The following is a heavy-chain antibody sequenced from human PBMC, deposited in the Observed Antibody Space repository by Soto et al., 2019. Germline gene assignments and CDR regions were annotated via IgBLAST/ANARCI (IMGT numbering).Heavy chain of an antibody. V-gene: IGHV1-69*13. J-gene: IGHJ6*02. D-gene: IGHD5-18*01. CDR3: ARKKAVDTAMALSVPYYYFGMDV. CDR2: IIPIFGTA. Sequence: SVKVSCKASGGTFSSYAISWVRQAPGQGLEWMGGIIPIFGTANYAQKFQGRVTITADESTSTAYMELSSLRSEDTAVYYCARKKAVDTAMALSVPYYYFGMDVLRQENTVTVSS. CDR1: GGTFSSYA.